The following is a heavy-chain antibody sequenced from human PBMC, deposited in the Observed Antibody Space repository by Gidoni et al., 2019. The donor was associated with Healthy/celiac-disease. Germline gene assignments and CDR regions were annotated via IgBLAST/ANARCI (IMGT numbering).Heavy chain of an antibody. CDR1: GYSHSSVDY. V-gene: IGHV4-38-2*02. J-gene: IGHJ1*01. D-gene: IGHD3-22*01. CDR2: IFHSGGT. Sequence: QVQLQESGPGLVKPSETPTLTCTVSGYSHSSVDYWGWIRQPPGKGLEWIGSIFHSGGTYYNPSLKSRVTISVDTSKNQFSLKLSSVTAADTAVYYCARVRDTMTECFQHWGQGTLVTVSS. CDR3: ARVRDTMTECFQH.